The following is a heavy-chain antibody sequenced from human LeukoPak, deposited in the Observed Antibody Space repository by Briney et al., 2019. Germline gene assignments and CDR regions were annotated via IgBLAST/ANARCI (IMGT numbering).Heavy chain of an antibody. CDR3: ARVAPPDYDSPLANYFDY. CDR2: FYSGGRT. V-gene: IGHV3-53*01. CDR1: GFPFSRNY. J-gene: IGHJ4*02. Sequence: GSLRLSCAASGFPFSRNYMSWVRQAPGKGLEGVSVFYSGGRTYCVDSVEGRFTISRDNSRNTLYLHMNSLRAEDTAVYYCARVAPPDYDSPLANYFDYWGQGTLVTVSS. D-gene: IGHD3-9*01.